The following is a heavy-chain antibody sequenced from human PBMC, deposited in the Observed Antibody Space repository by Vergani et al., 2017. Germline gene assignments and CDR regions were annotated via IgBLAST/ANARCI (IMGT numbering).Heavy chain of an antibody. CDR1: GFTFSSYG. Sequence: VQLVESGGGLVQPGRSLRLSCAASGFTFSSYGMHWVRQAPGKGLDWVTVIWFDGSNKYYADSVKGRFTISRDNSKNTLYLQMNSLRAEDTAVYYCARGAYCSSTSCSPAEGYYYYMDVWGKGTTVTVSS. J-gene: IGHJ6*03. CDR2: IWFDGSNK. D-gene: IGHD2-2*01. CDR3: ARGAYCSSTSCSPAEGYYYYMDV. V-gene: IGHV3-33*01.